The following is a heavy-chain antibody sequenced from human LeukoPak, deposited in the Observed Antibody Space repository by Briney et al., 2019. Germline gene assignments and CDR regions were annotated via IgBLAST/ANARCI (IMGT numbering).Heavy chain of an antibody. CDR1: GYTFTGYY. CDR3: ARDLGYSYGSYYYYGMDV. D-gene: IGHD5-18*01. Sequence: ASVKVSCKASGYTFTGYYMHWVRQAPGHGLEWMGWINPNSGGTNYAQKFQGRVTMTRDTSISTAYMELSRLRSDDTAVYYCARDLGYSYGSYYYYGMDVWGQGTTVTVSS. J-gene: IGHJ6*02. CDR2: INPNSGGT. V-gene: IGHV1-2*02.